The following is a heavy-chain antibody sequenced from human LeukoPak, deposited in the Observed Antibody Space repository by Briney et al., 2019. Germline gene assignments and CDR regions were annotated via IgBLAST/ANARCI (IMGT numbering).Heavy chain of an antibody. CDR2: ISGSGGST. D-gene: IGHD2-15*01. Sequence: RGSLRLSCAASGFTFSSYAMSWVRQAPGKGLEWVSPISGSGGSTYYADSVKGRFTISRDNSKNTLYLQMNSLRAEDTAVYYCAKFYRFCSGGSCYTSYYFDYWGQGTLVAVSS. V-gene: IGHV3-23*01. CDR1: GFTFSSYA. J-gene: IGHJ4*02. CDR3: AKFYRFCSGGSCYTSYYFDY.